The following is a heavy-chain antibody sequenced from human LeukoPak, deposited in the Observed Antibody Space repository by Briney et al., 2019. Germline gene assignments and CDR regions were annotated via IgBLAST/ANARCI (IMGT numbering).Heavy chain of an antibody. J-gene: IGHJ6*02. D-gene: IGHD2-2*01. V-gene: IGHV4-30-4*01. CDR1: GGSISSGDYY. CDR2: IYYSGST. Sequence: SQTLSLTCTVSGGSISSGDYYWSWIRQPPGKGLEWIGYIYYSGSTYYNPSLESRVTISVDTSKNQFSLKLSSVTAADTAVYYCARSTYQLLFDYYGMDVWGQGTTVTVSS. CDR3: ARSTYQLLFDYYGMDV.